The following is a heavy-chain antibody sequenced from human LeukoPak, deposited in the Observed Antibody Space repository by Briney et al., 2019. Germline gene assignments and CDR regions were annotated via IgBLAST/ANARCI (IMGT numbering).Heavy chain of an antibody. CDR2: IPGTSSPK. Sequence: GGSLRLSCVASGFTFRSYTMSRVRQAPGKGLEWVSSIPGTSSPKYYADSVKGRFTGSRDNSKNTLYLQMTSLRAEDTAIYYCAKNVGYCSSSSCSRQYFDSWGQGILVTVSS. CDR1: GFTFRSYT. J-gene: IGHJ4*02. D-gene: IGHD2-2*01. V-gene: IGHV3-23*01. CDR3: AKNVGYCSSSSCSRQYFDS.